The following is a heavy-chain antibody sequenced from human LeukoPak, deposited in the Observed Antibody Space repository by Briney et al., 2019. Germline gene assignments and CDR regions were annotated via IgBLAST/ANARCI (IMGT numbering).Heavy chain of an antibody. CDR1: GFTFTTYW. CDR3: ARRFLGYCSGGRGCDYFDY. Sequence: PGGSLRLSCAASGFTFTTYWMSWVRQAPGKGLEWVANIKQDGNEKYYVDSVKGRFTISRDNSKNTLYLQMNSLRAEDTAVYYCARRFLGYCSGGRGCDYFDYWGQGTLVTVSS. V-gene: IGHV3-7*01. D-gene: IGHD2-15*01. CDR2: IKQDGNEK. J-gene: IGHJ4*02.